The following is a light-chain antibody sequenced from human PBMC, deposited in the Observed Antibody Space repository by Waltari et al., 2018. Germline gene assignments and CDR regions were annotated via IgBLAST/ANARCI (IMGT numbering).Light chain of an antibody. CDR1: QSLLHSNGYAY. Sequence: DIVMTQTPLFLSVTPGEPASLSCRSSQSLLHSNGYAYLHWYLQKPGQSPQLLIYLVSNRASGVPDRFSGSGSGTDFTLKISRVEAEDVGVYFCWQTLQTPLTFGGGTKVEIK. CDR3: WQTLQTPLT. V-gene: IGKV2-28*01. J-gene: IGKJ4*01. CDR2: LVS.